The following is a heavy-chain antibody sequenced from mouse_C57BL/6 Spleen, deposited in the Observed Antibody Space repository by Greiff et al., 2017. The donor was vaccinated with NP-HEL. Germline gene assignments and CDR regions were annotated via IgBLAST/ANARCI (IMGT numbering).Heavy chain of an antibody. Sequence: QVQLQQSGPELVKPGASVKISCKASGYAFSSSWMNWVKQRPGKGLEWIGRIYPGDGDTNYNGKFKGKATLTADKSSSTAYMQLSSLTSEDSAVYFCARGGITTVVEKDFDYWGQGTTLTVSS. V-gene: IGHV1-82*01. CDR3: ARGGITTVVEKDFDY. D-gene: IGHD1-1*01. J-gene: IGHJ2*01. CDR1: GYAFSSSW. CDR2: IYPGDGDT.